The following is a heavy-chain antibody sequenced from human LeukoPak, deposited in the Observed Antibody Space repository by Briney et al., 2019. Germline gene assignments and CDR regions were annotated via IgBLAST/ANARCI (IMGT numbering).Heavy chain of an antibody. Sequence: PGGSLRLSCAASGLTFNNYGMHWVRQAPGKGLEWVAHVSYDGSNEHYTDSVKGRFTISRDNSKNTLYLEMNSLRAEDTAVYNCAKDTYYHDTSGYYIFDYWGQGTLVTVSS. V-gene: IGHV3-30*18. CDR2: VSYDGSNE. CDR3: AKDTYYHDTSGYYIFDY. D-gene: IGHD3-22*01. J-gene: IGHJ4*02. CDR1: GLTFNNYG.